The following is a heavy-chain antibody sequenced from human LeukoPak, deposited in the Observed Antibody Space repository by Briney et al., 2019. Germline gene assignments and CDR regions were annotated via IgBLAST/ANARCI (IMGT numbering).Heavy chain of an antibody. D-gene: IGHD1-26*01. Sequence: GGSLRLSCAASGFTFSSYAMSWVRQAPGKGLEWVAFIRYDGSNKYYADSVKGRFTISRDNSKNTLYLQMNSLRAEDTAVYYCAKGGNYYYYYGMDVWGQGTTVTVSS. CDR2: IRYDGSNK. V-gene: IGHV3-30*02. CDR1: GFTFSSYA. J-gene: IGHJ6*02. CDR3: AKGGNYYYYYGMDV.